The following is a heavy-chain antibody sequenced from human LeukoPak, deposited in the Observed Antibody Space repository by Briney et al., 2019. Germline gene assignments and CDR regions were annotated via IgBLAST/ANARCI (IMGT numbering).Heavy chain of an antibody. J-gene: IGHJ6*03. V-gene: IGHV3-23*01. CDR2: ISGTGANT. D-gene: IGHD7-27*01. CDR1: GFTFSNYV. Sequence: GGSLRLSCAVSGFTFSNYVMIWVRQAPGKGLEWVSAISGTGANTFYADSVKGRFTMSRDNPKNMLFLQMNSLRAEDTALYYCAKGTRQLGNYYYYMDVWGKGTTVTVSS. CDR3: AKGTRQLGNYYYYMDV.